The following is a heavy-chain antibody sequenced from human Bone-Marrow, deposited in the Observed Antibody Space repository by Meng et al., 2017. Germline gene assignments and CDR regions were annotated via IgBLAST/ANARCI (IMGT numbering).Heavy chain of an antibody. CDR1: GFTFSSNY. CDR2: IYSGGST. D-gene: IGHD4-17*01. V-gene: IGHV3-53*01. Sequence: GESLKISCAASGFTFSSNYMSWVRQAPGKGLEWVSVIYSGGSTYYADSVKGRFTISRDNSKNTLYLQMNSLRAEDTAVYYCARMMTTVTTYGEYYYYGMDVWGQGTTVTVSS. J-gene: IGHJ6*02. CDR3: ARMMTTVTTYGEYYYYGMDV.